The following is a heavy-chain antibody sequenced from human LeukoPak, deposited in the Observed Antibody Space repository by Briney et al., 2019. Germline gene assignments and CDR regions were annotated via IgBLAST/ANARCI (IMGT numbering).Heavy chain of an antibody. Sequence: GRSLRLSCAASGFTFSSYGMHWVRQAPGKGLEWVAVIWYDGSNKYYADSVKGRFTISRDNSKNTLYLQMNSLRAEDTAVYYCARGPAPFGGSDAFDIWGQGTMVTVSS. CDR2: IWYDGSNK. J-gene: IGHJ3*02. V-gene: IGHV3-33*01. CDR1: GFTFSSYG. CDR3: ARGPAPFGGSDAFDI. D-gene: IGHD3-10*01.